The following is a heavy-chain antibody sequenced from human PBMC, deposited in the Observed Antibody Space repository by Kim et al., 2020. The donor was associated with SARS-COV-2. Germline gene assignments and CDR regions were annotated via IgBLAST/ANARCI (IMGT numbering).Heavy chain of an antibody. CDR2: IYHSGST. CDR1: GGSISSSNW. J-gene: IGHJ6*02. CDR3: ARVIYNILTGYYINGMDV. Sequence: SETLSLTCAVSGGSISSSNWWSWVRQPPGKGLEWIGEIYHSGSTNYNPSLKSRVTISVDKSKNQFSLKLSSVTAADTAVYYCARVIYNILTGYYINGMDVGGQGTTVTVS. D-gene: IGHD3-9*01. V-gene: IGHV4-4*02.